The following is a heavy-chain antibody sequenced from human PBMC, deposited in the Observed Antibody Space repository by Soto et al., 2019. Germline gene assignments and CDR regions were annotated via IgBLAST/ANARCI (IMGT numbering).Heavy chain of an antibody. J-gene: IGHJ3*02. Sequence: GGSLRLSCAASGCTFDDYAMHWVRQAPGKGLEWVSLISGDGGSTYYADSGKGRFTISRDNSKNSLYLQMNSLRTEDTALYYCAKDIASYNWNYGAFDIWGQGTMVTVSS. CDR2: ISGDGGST. CDR3: AKDIASYNWNYGAFDI. CDR1: GCTFDDYA. V-gene: IGHV3-43*02. D-gene: IGHD1-7*01.